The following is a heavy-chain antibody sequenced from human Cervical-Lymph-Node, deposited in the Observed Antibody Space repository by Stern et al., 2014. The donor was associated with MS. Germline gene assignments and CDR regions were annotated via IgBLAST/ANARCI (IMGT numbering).Heavy chain of an antibody. V-gene: IGHV4-59*01. CDR3: ARKSSNSPYYYAMDV. CDR1: GGSIGSYY. J-gene: IGHJ6*02. Sequence: QVQLQESGPGVVKPSETLSLICTVSGGSIGSYYWNWIRQSPEKGLEWIGYVFYSGSTSYTPSFKGRVTISLDTSKNQFSLRLSSVTAGDAAVYYCARKSSNSPYYYAMDVWGQGPTVTVSS. CDR2: VFYSGST. D-gene: IGHD4-11*01.